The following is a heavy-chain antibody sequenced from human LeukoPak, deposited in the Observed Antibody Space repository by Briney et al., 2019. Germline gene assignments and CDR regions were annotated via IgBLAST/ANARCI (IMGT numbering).Heavy chain of an antibody. CDR3: ARIRGYGSGSPIDY. D-gene: IGHD3-10*01. J-gene: IGHJ4*02. Sequence: SGPALVKPTQTLTLTCTFPGFSLSTGGMCVSWIRQPPGKALEWLARIDWDDDKYYSTSLKTRLTISKDTSKNQVVLTMTNMDPVDTATYYCARIRGYGSGSPIDYWGQGTLVTVSS. CDR2: IDWDDDK. V-gene: IGHV2-70*11. CDR1: GFSLSTGGMC.